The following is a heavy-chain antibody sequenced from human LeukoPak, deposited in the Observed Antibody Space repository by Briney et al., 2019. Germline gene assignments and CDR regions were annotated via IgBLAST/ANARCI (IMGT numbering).Heavy chain of an antibody. J-gene: IGHJ4*02. CDR2: INWNGGST. D-gene: IGHD6-19*01. CDR1: GFTFDDYG. Sequence: GGSLRLSCAASGFTFDDYGMSWVRQAPGKGLEWVSGINWNGGSTGYADSVKGRFTISRDNAKNSLYLQMNSLRAEDTALYYCARDGRWLTSGSFDYWGQGTLVTVSS. V-gene: IGHV3-20*04. CDR3: ARDGRWLTSGSFDY.